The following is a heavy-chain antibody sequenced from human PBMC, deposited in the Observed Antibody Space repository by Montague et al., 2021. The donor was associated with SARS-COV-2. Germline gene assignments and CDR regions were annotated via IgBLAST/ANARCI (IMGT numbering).Heavy chain of an antibody. D-gene: IGHD6-19*01. Sequence: LVKPTQTLTLTCTVSGGSISSYYWSWIRQPPGKGLEWIGYTYYSGSTNYNPSLKSRVTISVDTSKNQFSLKLSSVTAADTAVYYCARGSGWMGNAFDIWGQGTMVTVSS. J-gene: IGHJ3*02. CDR2: TYYSGST. CDR1: GGSISSYY. V-gene: IGHV4-59*01. CDR3: ARGSGWMGNAFDI.